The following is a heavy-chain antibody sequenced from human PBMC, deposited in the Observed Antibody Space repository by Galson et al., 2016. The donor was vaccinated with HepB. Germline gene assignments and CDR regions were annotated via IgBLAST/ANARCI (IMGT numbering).Heavy chain of an antibody. Sequence: SETLSLTCTVSGGSISTGDHYWGWIRQPPGKRPEWIGSVHYSGTTYYNPSLKSRVTTSVDTSKNQFSLKLTSVTAADTAVYYCARRHHFYYIGMDVWGQGTPVIVSS. V-gene: IGHV4-39*01. J-gene: IGHJ6*02. CDR3: ARRHHFYYIGMDV. CDR1: GGSISTGDHY. CDR2: VHYSGTT.